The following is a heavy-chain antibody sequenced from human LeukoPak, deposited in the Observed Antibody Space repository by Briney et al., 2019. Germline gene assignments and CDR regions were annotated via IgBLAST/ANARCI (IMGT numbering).Heavy chain of an antibody. CDR1: GGSFSGYY. J-gene: IGHJ4*02. CDR3: ARAAPYYSGSGSYFDY. CDR2: INHSGST. D-gene: IGHD3-10*01. V-gene: IGHV4-34*01. Sequence: SETLSLTCAVYGGSFSGYYWSWIRQPPGKGLEWIGEINHSGSTNYNPSLKSRVTISVDTSKNQFSLKPSSVTAADTAVYYCARAAPYYSGSGSYFDYWGQGTLVTVSS.